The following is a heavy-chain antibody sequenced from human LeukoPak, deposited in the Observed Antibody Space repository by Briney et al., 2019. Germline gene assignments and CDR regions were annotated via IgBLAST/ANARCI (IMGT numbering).Heavy chain of an antibody. CDR2: IRSDGTNK. J-gene: IGHJ4*02. D-gene: IGHD3-3*01. CDR1: GFTFTSHG. V-gene: IGHV3-30*02. Sequence: PGGSLRLSCAASGFTFTSHGMHWVRQAPGKGLEWVAFIRSDGTNKYYADSVKGRFTISRDNSKNTLYLQMNSLRAEDTAVYYCARVIPPPHYDFWSGYPRMWGIFDYWGQGTLVTVSS. CDR3: ARVIPPPHYDFWSGYPRMWGIFDY.